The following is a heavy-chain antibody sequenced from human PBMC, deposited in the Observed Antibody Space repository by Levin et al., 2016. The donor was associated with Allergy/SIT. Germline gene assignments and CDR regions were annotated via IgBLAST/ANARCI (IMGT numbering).Heavy chain of an antibody. J-gene: IGHJ5*02. CDR3: ARVQAVPAAIWFDP. V-gene: IGHV4-4*02. CDR2: IYHSGST. D-gene: IGHD2-2*02. Sequence: VRQAPGKGLEWIGEIYHSGSTNYNPSLKSRVTISVDKSKNQFSLKLSSVTAADTAVYYCARVQAVPAAIWFDPGAREPWSPSPQ.